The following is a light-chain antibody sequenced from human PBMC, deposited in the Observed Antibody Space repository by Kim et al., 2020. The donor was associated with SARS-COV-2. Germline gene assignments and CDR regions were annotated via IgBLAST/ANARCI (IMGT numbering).Light chain of an antibody. CDR3: FSYAGSYV. V-gene: IGLV2-11*01. CDR2: DVN. CDR1: SNDVGGYNY. J-gene: IGLJ1*01. Sequence: PGQSVSISCTGTSNDVGGYNYVSWYQQHPDKAPKLMIYDVNKRPSGVPDRFSGSKSGNTASLTISGLQAEDEADYYCSFSYAGSYVFGSGTKVTVL.